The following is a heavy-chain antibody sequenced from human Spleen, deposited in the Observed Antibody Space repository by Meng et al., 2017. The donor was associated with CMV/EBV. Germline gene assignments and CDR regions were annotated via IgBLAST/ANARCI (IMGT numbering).Heavy chain of an antibody. J-gene: IGHJ4*02. CDR2: VGSRNGYT. V-gene: IGHV1-18*01. CDR1: DSSFATFG. CDR3: ASAGAAVATNFDF. D-gene: IGHD2-21*02. Sequence: SDSSFATFGISWVRQAPGAGLQWVGWVGSRNGYTGYGQKFQGSVTMTADTSTKTAYMEMRSLRSDDSAMYYCASAGAAVATNFDFWGQGTLVTVSS.